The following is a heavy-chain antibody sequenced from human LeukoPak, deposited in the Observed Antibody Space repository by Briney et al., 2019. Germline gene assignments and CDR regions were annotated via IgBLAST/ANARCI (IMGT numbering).Heavy chain of an antibody. CDR2: ISAYNGNT. D-gene: IGHD3-10*01. J-gene: IGHJ4*02. CDR1: GYTFTSYG. Sequence: ASVKVSCQASGYTFTSYGISWVRQAPGQGLEWMGWISAYNGNTHYAQKLQGRVTMSTDTSTSTAYMELRSLRSDDTAVYYCARRYYYGSGSYDCWGQGTLVTVSS. V-gene: IGHV1-18*01. CDR3: ARRYYYGSGSYDC.